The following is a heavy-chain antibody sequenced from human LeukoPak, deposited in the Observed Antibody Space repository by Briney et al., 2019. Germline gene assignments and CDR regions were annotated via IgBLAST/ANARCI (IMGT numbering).Heavy chain of an antibody. V-gene: IGHV1-2*02. CDR2: INSNSGGT. CDR3: ASYDIRDAFDI. Sequence: ASVKVSCKASGYTFTGYYMHWVRQAPGQGLEWMGWINSNSGGTNYAQKFQGRVTMTRDTSISTAYMELSRLRSDDTAVYYCASYDIRDAFDIWGQGTMVTVSS. CDR1: GYTFTGYY. D-gene: IGHD3-16*01. J-gene: IGHJ3*02.